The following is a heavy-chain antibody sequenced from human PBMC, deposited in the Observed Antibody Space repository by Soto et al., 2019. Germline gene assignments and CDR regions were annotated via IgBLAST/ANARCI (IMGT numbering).Heavy chain of an antibody. CDR3: ARDSDSGTTPEL. J-gene: IGHJ4*02. CDR1: GGSISSSSYY. D-gene: IGHD1-26*01. CDR2: IYYSGST. Sequence: PSETLSLTCTVSGGSISSSSYYWGWIRQPPGKGLEWIGSIYYSGSTYYNPSLKSRVTISVDTSKNQFSLKLSSVTAADTAVYYCARDSDSGTTPELWGQGTLVTVSS. V-gene: IGHV4-39*07.